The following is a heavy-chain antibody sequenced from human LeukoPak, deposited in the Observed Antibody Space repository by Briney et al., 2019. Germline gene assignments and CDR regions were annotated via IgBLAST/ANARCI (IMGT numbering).Heavy chain of an antibody. CDR2: IRSSRGSK. CDR1: GFTFSSYA. Sequence: GGSLRLSCAASGFTFSSYAMSWVRQAPGKGLGWASTIRSSRGSKYYADSVKGRFTISRDNSKNTLYLQMNSLRAEDTAVYYCAKEHCTGGSCSEQDWGQGTLVTVSS. D-gene: IGHD2-15*01. J-gene: IGHJ4*02. CDR3: AKEHCTGGSCSEQD. V-gene: IGHV3-23*01.